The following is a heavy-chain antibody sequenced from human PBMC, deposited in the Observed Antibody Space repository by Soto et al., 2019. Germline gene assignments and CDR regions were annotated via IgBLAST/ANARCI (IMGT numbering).Heavy chain of an antibody. CDR1: GFTFSNAW. D-gene: IGHD3-3*01. V-gene: IGHV3-15*07. CDR2: IKSKTDGGTP. J-gene: IGHJ4*02. Sequence: GGSLRLSCAASGFTFSNAWINWVRQAPGKGLEWVGRIKSKTDGGTPDYAAPVKGRFAISRDDSKNMVYLQMNSLKTEDTGIYYCARDYYDSYWGQGTLVTVSS. CDR3: ARDYYDSY.